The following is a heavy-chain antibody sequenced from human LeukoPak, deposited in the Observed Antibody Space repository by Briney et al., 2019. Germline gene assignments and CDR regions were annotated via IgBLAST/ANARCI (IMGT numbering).Heavy chain of an antibody. CDR3: ATVLISQFGGYDRGFLY. CDR1: GYTLTGLS. Sequence: ASVKVSCKVSGYTLTGLSMHWVRQAPGKGLEWMGGFDPEDGETIYAQKFQGRVTMTEDTSTDTAYMELSSLRSEDTAVYYCATVLISQFGGYDRGFLYWGQGTLVTVSS. D-gene: IGHD5-12*01. J-gene: IGHJ4*02. V-gene: IGHV1-24*01. CDR2: FDPEDGET.